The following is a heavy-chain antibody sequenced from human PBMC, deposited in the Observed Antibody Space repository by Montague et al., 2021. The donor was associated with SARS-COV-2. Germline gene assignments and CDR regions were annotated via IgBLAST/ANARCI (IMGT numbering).Heavy chain of an antibody. V-gene: IGHV4-59*08. CDR2: ISHTEST. Sequence: SETLSLTCTVSSGSISNYYWSWIRQPPGKGLEWIGFISHTESTNSNPSLESRVPISIDTSTNQFSLRVRAVTAAATAGYYCARSMQFAYGLDVWGQGTTVTISS. CDR3: ARSMQFAYGLDV. CDR1: SGSISNYY. D-gene: IGHD3-16*01. J-gene: IGHJ6*02.